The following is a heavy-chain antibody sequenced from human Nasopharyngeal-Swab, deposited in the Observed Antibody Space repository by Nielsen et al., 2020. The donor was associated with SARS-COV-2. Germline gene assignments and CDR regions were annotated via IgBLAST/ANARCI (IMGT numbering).Heavy chain of an antibody. CDR3: ARDEYYYDSSGLKYYYYYYMDV. CDR2: ISSSSSYI. CDR1: GFTFSSYS. J-gene: IGHJ6*03. V-gene: IGHV3-21*01. D-gene: IGHD3-22*01. Sequence: GESLKISCAASGFTFSSYSMNWVRQAPGKGLEWVSSISSSSSYIYYADSVKGRFTISRDNAKNSLYLQMNSLRAEDTAVYYCARDEYYYDSSGLKYYYYYYMDVWGKGTTVTVSS.